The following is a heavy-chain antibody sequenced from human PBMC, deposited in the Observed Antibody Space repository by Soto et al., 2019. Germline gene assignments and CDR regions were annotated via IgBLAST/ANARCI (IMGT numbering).Heavy chain of an antibody. Sequence: GGSLRLSCAASGFTFSSYEMNWARQAPGKGLEWVSYISSSGSTIYYADSVKGRFTISRDNAKNSLYLQMNSLRAEDTAVYYCARDLPWYDILTGYPTGPYGMDVWGQGTTVTVSS. V-gene: IGHV3-48*03. J-gene: IGHJ6*02. CDR1: GFTFSSYE. CDR2: ISSSGSTI. D-gene: IGHD3-9*01. CDR3: ARDLPWYDILTGYPTGPYGMDV.